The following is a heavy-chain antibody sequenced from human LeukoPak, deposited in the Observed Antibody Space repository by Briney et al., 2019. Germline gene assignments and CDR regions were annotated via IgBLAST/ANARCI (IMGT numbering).Heavy chain of an antibody. J-gene: IGHJ4*02. CDR3: ARRYSSGWYPIYYFDY. D-gene: IGHD6-19*01. CDR2: ISSSSSYI. V-gene: IGHV3-21*01. Sequence: GGSLRLSCAASGFTFSSYSMNWVRQAPGKGLEWVSSISSSSSYIYYADSVKGRFTISRDNAKNSLYLQMNSLRAEDTAVYYCARRYSSGWYPIYYFDYWGQGTLVTVSS. CDR1: GFTFSSYS.